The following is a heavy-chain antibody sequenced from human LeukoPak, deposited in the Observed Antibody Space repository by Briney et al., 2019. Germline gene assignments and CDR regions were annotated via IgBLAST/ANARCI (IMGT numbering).Heavy chain of an antibody. V-gene: IGHV3-30*03. J-gene: IGHJ4*02. D-gene: IGHD2-15*01. CDR3: VAFIATKLDN. CDR2: ASTDEISQ. Sequence: GGSLRLSCVFSGFPFKNHGMHWVRQAPGRGLEWLAVASTDEISQTYANSVKGRFIISRDTSRNTLNLQMNNLTPEDTAVYYCVAFIATKLDNWGQGILVSVSS. CDR1: GFPFKNHG.